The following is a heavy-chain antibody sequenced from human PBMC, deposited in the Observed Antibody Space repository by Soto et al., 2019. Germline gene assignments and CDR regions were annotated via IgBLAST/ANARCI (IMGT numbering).Heavy chain of an antibody. CDR3: AKDIVRYSYGACDY. CDR2: ISYDGSNK. Sequence: PGGSLRLSCAASGFTFSSYGMYWVRQAPGKGPEWVAVISYDGSNKYHADSVKGRFTISRDNSKNTLYLQMNSLKAEDTAVYYCAKDIVRYSYGACDYWGQGALVTVSS. CDR1: GFTFSSYG. D-gene: IGHD5-18*01. J-gene: IGHJ4*02. V-gene: IGHV3-30*18.